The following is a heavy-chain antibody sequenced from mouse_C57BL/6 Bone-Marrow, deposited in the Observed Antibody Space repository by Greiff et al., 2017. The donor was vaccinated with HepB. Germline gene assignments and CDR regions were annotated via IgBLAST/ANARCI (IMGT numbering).Heavy chain of an antibody. CDR1: GFTFSDYG. D-gene: IGHD1-1*01. Sequence: DVKLVESGGGLVKPGGSLKLSCAASGFTFSDYGMHWVRQAPEKGLEWVAYISSGSSTIYYADTVKGRFTISRDNAKNTLFLQMTSLRSEDTAMYYCAIFYYYGSSYFDYWGQGTTLTVSS. J-gene: IGHJ2*01. V-gene: IGHV5-17*01. CDR2: ISSGSSTI. CDR3: AIFYYYGSSYFDY.